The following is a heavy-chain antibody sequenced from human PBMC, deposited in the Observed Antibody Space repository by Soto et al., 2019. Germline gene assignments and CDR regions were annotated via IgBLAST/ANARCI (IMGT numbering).Heavy chain of an antibody. Sequence: QVQLVQSGAEVKKPGSSVKVSCKASGGTFSSYTISWVRQAPGQGLEWMGRIIPILGIANYAQKFQGRVTITADKSTSTAYMELSSLRSEDTAVYYCARDDPYSSSWYAYYYSMDVWGKGTTVTVSS. CDR2: IIPILGIA. CDR1: GGTFSSYT. D-gene: IGHD6-13*01. V-gene: IGHV1-69*08. J-gene: IGHJ6*03. CDR3: ARDDPYSSSWYAYYYSMDV.